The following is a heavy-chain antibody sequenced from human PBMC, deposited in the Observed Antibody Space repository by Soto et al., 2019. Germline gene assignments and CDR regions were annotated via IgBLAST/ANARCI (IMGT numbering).Heavy chain of an antibody. V-gene: IGHV2-5*02. CDR2: IYWDDDK. D-gene: IGHD3-10*01. CDR3: APTPPFDTAFH. CDR1: GFSLSTSGVA. Sequence: QITLKESGPTLVKPTQTLTLTCTFSGFSLSTSGVAVGWIRQPPGKALEWLALIYWDDDKLYTPSLKSRLTLPHCKSNDQVVPRTTTMDHVDTDTYYCAPTPPFDTAFHWGQGPLVTVSS. J-gene: IGHJ4*02.